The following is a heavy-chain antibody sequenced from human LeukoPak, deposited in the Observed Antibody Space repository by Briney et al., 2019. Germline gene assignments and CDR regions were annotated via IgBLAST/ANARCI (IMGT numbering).Heavy chain of an antibody. J-gene: IGHJ4*02. CDR3: ARSSDYGDYD. V-gene: IGHV4-31*03. D-gene: IGHD4-17*01. Sequence: SQTLSLACTVSGGSVNSGGYYWTWIRQHPGKGLEWLGYIYYSGRTYYNPSLKSRITISLDTSKNQFSLNLTSVSAADTAFYFCARSSDYGDYDWGQGTLITVSS. CDR2: IYYSGRT. CDR1: GGSVNSGGYY.